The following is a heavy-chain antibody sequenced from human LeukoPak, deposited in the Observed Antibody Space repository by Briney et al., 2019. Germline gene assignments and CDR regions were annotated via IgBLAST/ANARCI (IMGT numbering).Heavy chain of an antibody. J-gene: IGHJ4*02. D-gene: IGHD3-9*01. CDR3: ARGPSDILTGYYLDY. Sequence: PSETLSLTCAVYGGSFSGYYWSWIRQPPGKGLEWIGEINHSGSTYYNPSLKSRVTISVDTSKNQFSLKLSSVTAADTAVYYCARGPSDILTGYYLDYWGQGTLVTVSS. CDR1: GGSFSGYY. CDR2: INHSGST. V-gene: IGHV4-34*01.